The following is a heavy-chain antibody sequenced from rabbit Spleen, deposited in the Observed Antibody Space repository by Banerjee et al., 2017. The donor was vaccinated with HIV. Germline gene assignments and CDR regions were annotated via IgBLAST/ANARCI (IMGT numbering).Heavy chain of an antibody. J-gene: IGHJ6*01. Sequence: QEQLKETGGDLVQPGGSLTLSCKASGFDFSRYGVSWVRQAPGKGLEWIGFIDPIFSGTYYANWVNGRFTISSHNAQNTLYLQLNSLTAADTATYFCARDAGTSFSTYGMDLWGSGTLVTVS. V-gene: IGHV1S47*01. D-gene: IGHD8-1*01. CDR3: ARDAGTSFSTYGMDL. CDR2: IDPIFSGT. CDR1: GFDFSRYG.